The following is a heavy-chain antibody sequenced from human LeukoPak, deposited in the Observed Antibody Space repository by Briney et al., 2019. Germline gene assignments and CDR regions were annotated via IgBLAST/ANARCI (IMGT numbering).Heavy chain of an antibody. CDR2: ISYDGSNK. J-gene: IGHJ4*02. CDR3: ASLSPLFDY. Sequence: GGSLRLSCAASGFTFSSYGMHWVRQAPGKGLEWVAVISYDGSNKYYADSVKGRFTISRDNSKNTLYLQMNRLRAEDTAVYYCASLSPLFDYCGQGTLVTVSS. V-gene: IGHV3-30*03. CDR1: GFTFSSYG.